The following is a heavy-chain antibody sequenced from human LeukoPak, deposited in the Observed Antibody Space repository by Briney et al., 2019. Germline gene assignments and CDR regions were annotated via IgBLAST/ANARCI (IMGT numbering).Heavy chain of an antibody. V-gene: IGHV4-34*01. D-gene: IGHD1-7*01. CDR2: INDNGRI. Sequence: PSETLSLTCAVHGGSFSNYYWSWIRQPPGKGLEWIGEINDNGRINYNPSLMSRVTVSVDPSKNQFSLSLTSVTATDTAVYYCARRWNYGRNYYIAVCGKGATVSVSS. CDR3: ARRWNYGRNYYIAV. CDR1: GGSFSNYY. J-gene: IGHJ6*03.